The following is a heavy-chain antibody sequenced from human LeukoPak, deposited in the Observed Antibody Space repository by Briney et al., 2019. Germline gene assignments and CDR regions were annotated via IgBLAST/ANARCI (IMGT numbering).Heavy chain of an antibody. D-gene: IGHD2-2*01. V-gene: IGHV1-46*01. J-gene: IGHJ3*02. CDR2: INPSGGST. CDR3: ARDGVYCSSTSCSPFDDAFDI. CDR1: GYTFTSYY. Sequence: ASVKVSCKASGYTFTSYYMHWVRQAPGQGLEWMGIINPSGGSTSYAQKFQGRVTMTRDTSTSTVYMELSRLRSDDTAVYYCARDGVYCSSTSCSPFDDAFDIWGQGTMVTVSS.